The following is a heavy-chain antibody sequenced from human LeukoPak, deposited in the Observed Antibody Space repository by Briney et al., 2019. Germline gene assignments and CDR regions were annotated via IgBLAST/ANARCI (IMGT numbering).Heavy chain of an antibody. J-gene: IGHJ6*03. D-gene: IGHD2-8*01. Sequence: PGGSLRLSCAASGFTFSSYGMHWVRQAPGKGLEWVAFIRYDGSNKYYADSVKGRFTISRDNSKNTLYLQMNSLRAEDTAVYYCAKGWDIVLMVYAIQDYYYYMDVWGKGTTVTVSS. V-gene: IGHV3-30*02. CDR1: GFTFSSYG. CDR3: AKGWDIVLMVYAIQDYYYYMDV. CDR2: IRYDGSNK.